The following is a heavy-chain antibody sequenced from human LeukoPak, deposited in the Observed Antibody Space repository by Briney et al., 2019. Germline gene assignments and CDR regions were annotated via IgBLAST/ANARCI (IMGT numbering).Heavy chain of an antibody. J-gene: IGHJ4*02. D-gene: IGHD1-14*01. V-gene: IGHV3-48*03. CDR2: ISVSGASI. CDR3: AKDPNIN. CDR1: GFPFINSE. Sequence: PGGSLRLSCAASGFPFINSEMNWVRQPPGKGLEWVSYISVSGASIYYADSVRGRFIISRDNAKNSLYLQMNSLTVEDTAIYYCAKDPNINWGQGTLVTVSS.